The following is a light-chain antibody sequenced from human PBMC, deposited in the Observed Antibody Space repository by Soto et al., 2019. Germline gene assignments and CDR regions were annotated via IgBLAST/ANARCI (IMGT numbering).Light chain of an antibody. CDR2: AAS. Sequence: IQMTQSPSSVSACVGDTVTITCRASQDISNWLAWYQHKPGKAPKFLIYAASILQSGVPSRFSGSGSGTDFTLTISSLQPEDFATYFCQQANSFPFTFGPGTKVDIK. V-gene: IGKV1-12*02. CDR3: QQANSFPFT. CDR1: QDISNW. J-gene: IGKJ3*01.